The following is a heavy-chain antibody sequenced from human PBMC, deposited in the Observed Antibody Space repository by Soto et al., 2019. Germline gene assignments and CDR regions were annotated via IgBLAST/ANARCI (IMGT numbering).Heavy chain of an antibody. V-gene: IGHV3-43*01. CDR1: GFTFDDYT. CDR3: AKDPSNYEYYCDY. J-gene: IGHJ4*02. D-gene: IGHD4-4*01. CDR2: ISWDGYGT. Sequence: GGSLRLSCAASGFTFDDYTMHWVRQAPGKGLEWVSLISWDGYGTYYADSVRGRFTISRDNSKNSLYLQMNSLRTEDTALYYCAKDPSNYEYYCDYWGQVTLVTVSS.